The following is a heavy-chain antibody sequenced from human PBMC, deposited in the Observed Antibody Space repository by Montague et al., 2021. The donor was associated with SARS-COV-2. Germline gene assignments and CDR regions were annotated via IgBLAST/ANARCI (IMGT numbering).Heavy chain of an antibody. V-gene: IGHV4-34*01. J-gene: IGHJ5*02. CDR1: GGSFSGYY. Sequence: SETLSLTCAVYGGSFSGYYWSWIRQPPGKGLEWIGEINHSGSTNYNPSLKSRVTISVDTSKNQFSLKLSSVTAVDTAVYYCAKVGDILTGYSLINLDAWGQGTLVVVSS. CDR3: AKVGDILTGYSLINLDA. CDR2: INHSGST. D-gene: IGHD3-9*01.